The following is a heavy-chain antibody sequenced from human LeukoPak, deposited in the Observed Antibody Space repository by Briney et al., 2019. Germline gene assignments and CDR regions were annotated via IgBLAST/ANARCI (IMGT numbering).Heavy chain of an antibody. V-gene: IGHV3-30*02. Sequence: GRSLRLSCAASGFTFSSYGMHWVRQAPGKGLEWVAFIRYDGSNKYYADSVKGRFTISRDNSKNTLYLQMNSLRAEDTAVYYCANIYYGDYDQGPSDAFDIWGQGTMVTASS. CDR2: IRYDGSNK. CDR1: GFTFSSYG. D-gene: IGHD4-17*01. CDR3: ANIYYGDYDQGPSDAFDI. J-gene: IGHJ3*02.